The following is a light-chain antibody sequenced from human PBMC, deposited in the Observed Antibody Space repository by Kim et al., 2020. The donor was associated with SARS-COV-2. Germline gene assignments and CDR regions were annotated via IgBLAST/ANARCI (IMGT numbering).Light chain of an antibody. V-gene: IGLV3-21*01. J-gene: IGLJ3*02. CDR3: QVWESSSDHWV. Sequence: SYELTQPPSVSVAPGKTARISCGGYNIGSKSVHWYQQKPGQAPVVVIYYDSDRPSGIPERFSGSNSGHTATLTISRVEAGDEADYYCQVWESSSDHWVFGGGTQLTVL. CDR1: NIGSKS. CDR2: YDS.